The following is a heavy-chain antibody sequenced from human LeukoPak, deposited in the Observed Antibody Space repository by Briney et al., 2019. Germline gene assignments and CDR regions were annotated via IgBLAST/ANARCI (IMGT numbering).Heavy chain of an antibody. Sequence: SETLSLTCTVSGGSISSYYWSWIRQPPGKGLEWIGYIYYSGSTNYNPSLKSRVTISVDTSKNQFSLKLSSVTAADTAMYYCARDHDFWSGYHYFDYWGQGTLVTVSS. CDR3: ARDHDFWSGYHYFDY. V-gene: IGHV4-59*01. D-gene: IGHD3-3*01. CDR1: GGSISSYY. J-gene: IGHJ4*02. CDR2: IYYSGST.